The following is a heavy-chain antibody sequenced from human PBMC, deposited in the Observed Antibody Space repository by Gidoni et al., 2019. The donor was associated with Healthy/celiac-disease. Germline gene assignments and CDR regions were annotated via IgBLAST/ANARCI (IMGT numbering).Heavy chain of an antibody. J-gene: IGHJ4*02. CDR2: ISGDGGST. V-gene: IGHV3-43*02. CDR3: AKDIVPYYYDSSGYYPDY. CDR1: GFTFDAYA. Sequence: EVQLVESGGGVVQPGGSLRLSCAASGFTFDAYAMHWVRQAPGKGLEWVSLISGDGGSTYYADSVKGRFTISRDNSKNSLYLQMNSLRTEDTALYYCAKDIVPYYYDSSGYYPDYWGQGTLVTVSS. D-gene: IGHD3-22*01.